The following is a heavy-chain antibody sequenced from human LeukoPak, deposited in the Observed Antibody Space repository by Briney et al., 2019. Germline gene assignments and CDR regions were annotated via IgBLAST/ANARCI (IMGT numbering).Heavy chain of an antibody. D-gene: IGHD6-19*01. Sequence: SETLSLTCAVYGGSFSGYYWSWIRQPPGEGLEWIGEINNSESTNYNPSLKSRVTISVDTSKNQFSLKLSSVTAADTAVYYCARGHDSSGWYFDYWGQGTLVTV. J-gene: IGHJ4*02. CDR1: GGSFSGYY. V-gene: IGHV4-34*01. CDR3: ARGHDSSGWYFDY. CDR2: INNSEST.